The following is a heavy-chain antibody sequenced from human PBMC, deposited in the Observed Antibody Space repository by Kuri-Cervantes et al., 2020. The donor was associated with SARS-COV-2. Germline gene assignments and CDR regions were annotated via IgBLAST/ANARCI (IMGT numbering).Heavy chain of an antibody. D-gene: IGHD2-2*01. CDR3: ARDLVVPAASGTDY. J-gene: IGHJ4*02. CDR1: GGTFSSYA. Sequence: SVKVSCKASGGTFSSYAISWVRQAPGQGLEWMGRIIPILGTANYAQKFQVRVTITADTSTSTAYMELSSLRSEDTAVYYCARDLVVPAASGTDYWCQGTLVTVSS. CDR2: IIPILGTA. V-gene: IGHV1-69*04.